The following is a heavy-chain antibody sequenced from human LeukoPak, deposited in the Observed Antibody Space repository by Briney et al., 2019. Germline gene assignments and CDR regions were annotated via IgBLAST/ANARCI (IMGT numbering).Heavy chain of an antibody. V-gene: IGHV5-51*01. D-gene: IGHD5-24*01. CDR2: IFPGDSDT. Sequence: GESLKISCKASGYNFASSWTGWVRQMPGKGLEWMGIIFPGDSDTRYSPSFQGQVSISVDKSINTAYLQWSSLKASDTAMYYCARGGGYNSFDYRGQGTLVTVSS. J-gene: IGHJ4*02. CDR3: ARGGGYNSFDY. CDR1: GYNFASSW.